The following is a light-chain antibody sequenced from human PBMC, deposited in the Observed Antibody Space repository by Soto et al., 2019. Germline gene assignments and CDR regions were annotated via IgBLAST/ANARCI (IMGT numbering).Light chain of an antibody. CDR1: SRAVGGYNY. CDR3: SSYTSSSNYV. CDR2: DVS. J-gene: IGLJ1*01. Sequence: QSVLTQPASVSGSPGQSITSSCTGTSRAVGGYNYVSWYQQHPGKAPKLMIYDVSNRPSGVSNRFSGSKSGNTASLTISGLQAEDEADYYCSSYTSSSNYVFGTGTKVTVL. V-gene: IGLV2-14*01.